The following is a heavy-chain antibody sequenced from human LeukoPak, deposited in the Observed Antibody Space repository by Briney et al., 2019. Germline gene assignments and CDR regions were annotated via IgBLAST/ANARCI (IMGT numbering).Heavy chain of an antibody. CDR2: IRSKVYGGTP. J-gene: IGHJ4*02. Sequence: QPGGSLRLSCTASGFTFGDYAMTWVRQAPGKGLEWVGFIRSKVYGGTPEYAASVKGRFTISRDDSKGIAYLQMNSLKTEDTAVYYRTRDQTPYYWGQGTLVTVSS. CDR3: TRDQTPYY. CDR1: GFTFGDYA. V-gene: IGHV3-49*04.